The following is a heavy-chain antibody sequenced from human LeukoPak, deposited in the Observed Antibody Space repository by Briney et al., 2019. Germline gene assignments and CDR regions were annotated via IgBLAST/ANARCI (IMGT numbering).Heavy chain of an antibody. J-gene: IGHJ6*02. CDR2: ISWNSGSI. D-gene: IGHD6-6*01. V-gene: IGHV3-9*01. CDR1: GFTFDDYA. CDR3: ARDFEYSSTLLENYYYGMDV. Sequence: GGSLRLSCAASGFTFDDYAMHWVRQAPGKGLEWVSGISWNSGSIGYADSVKGRFTISRDNAKNSLYLQMNSLRAEDTAVYYCARDFEYSSTLLENYYYGMDVWGQGTTVAVSS.